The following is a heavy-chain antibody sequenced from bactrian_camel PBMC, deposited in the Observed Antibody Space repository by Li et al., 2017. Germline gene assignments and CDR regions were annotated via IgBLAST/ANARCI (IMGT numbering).Heavy chain of an antibody. J-gene: IGHJ4*01. D-gene: IGHD3*01. V-gene: IGHV3S6*01. Sequence: HVQLVESGGGSVQTGGSLRLSCAASGDTISRYCLAWFRQAPGKEREWVASINSNGIYYQKDRFTISRDNAKNTLSLQMNSLKPEDTAMYYCAAKRATDCRGPRSPSP. CDR2: INSNG. CDR1: GDTISRYC.